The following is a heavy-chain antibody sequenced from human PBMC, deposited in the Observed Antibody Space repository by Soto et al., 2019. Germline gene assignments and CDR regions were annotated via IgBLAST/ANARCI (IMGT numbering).Heavy chain of an antibody. V-gene: IGHV4-31*03. CDR3: ARDNEQLAPRTNYYYYYGMDV. CDR2: IYYSGST. J-gene: IGHJ6*02. Sequence: SETLSLTCTVSGGSISSGGYYWSWIRQHPGKGLEWIGYIYYSGSTYYNPSLKSRVTISVDTSKNQFSLKLSSVTAADTAVYYCARDNEQLAPRTNYYYYYGMDVWGQGTTVTVSS. CDR1: GGSISSGGYY. D-gene: IGHD6-6*01.